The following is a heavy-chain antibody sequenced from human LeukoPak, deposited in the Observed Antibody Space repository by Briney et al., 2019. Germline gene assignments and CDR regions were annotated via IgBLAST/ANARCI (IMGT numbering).Heavy chain of an antibody. CDR3: AGARSEEDIVLMVYANQSRGGAFDI. CDR1: GYTFTSYG. Sequence: ASVKVSCKASGYTFTSYGISWVRQAPGQGLEWMGWISVYNGNTNYPQRLQGRVNMITDTSTTTAYMELRSLRSDDTAVYYCAGARSEEDIVLMVYANQSRGGAFDIWGQGTMVTVSS. D-gene: IGHD2-8*01. V-gene: IGHV1-18*01. CDR2: ISVYNGNT. J-gene: IGHJ3*02.